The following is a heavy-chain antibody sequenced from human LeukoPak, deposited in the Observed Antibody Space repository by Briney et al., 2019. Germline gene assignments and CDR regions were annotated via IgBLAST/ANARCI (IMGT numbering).Heavy chain of an antibody. D-gene: IGHD6-6*01. J-gene: IGHJ6*03. CDR2: IIPIFGTA. Sequence: ASVKVSCKASGGTFSSYAISWVRQAPGQGLEWMGGIIPIFGTANYAQKFQGRVTITADKSTGTAYMELSSLRSEDTAVYYCACSSPGYYYYYMDVWGKGTTVTVSS. V-gene: IGHV1-69*06. CDR3: ACSSPGYYYYYMDV. CDR1: GGTFSSYA.